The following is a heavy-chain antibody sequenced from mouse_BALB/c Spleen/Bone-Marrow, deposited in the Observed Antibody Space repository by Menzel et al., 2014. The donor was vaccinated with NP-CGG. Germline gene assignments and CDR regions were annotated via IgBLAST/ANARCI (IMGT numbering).Heavy chain of an antibody. V-gene: IGHV14-3*02. CDR1: GFNIKDTY. CDR3: VRSREYYFDY. D-gene: IGHD1-1*01. Sequence: EVQGVESGAELVKPGASVKLSCTASGFNIKDTYMHWVKQRPEQGLEWIGRIDPANGNTKYDPKFQGKATITADTSSNTAYLQLSSLTSEDTAVYYCVRSREYYFDYWGQGTTLTVSS. J-gene: IGHJ2*01. CDR2: IDPANGNT.